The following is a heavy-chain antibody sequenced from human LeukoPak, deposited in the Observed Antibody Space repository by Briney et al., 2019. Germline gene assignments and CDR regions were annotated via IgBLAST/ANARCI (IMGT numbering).Heavy chain of an antibody. V-gene: IGHV3-7*01. CDR3: ARVGSGRYVGTGAQS. J-gene: IGHJ5*02. Sequence: GGSLRLSCAASGFTFSSYWMSWVRQAPGKGLEWVANIKEDGSEIHYVDSVKGRFTISRDNAKNSVYLQMNSLRAEDTSVYYCARVGSGRYVGTGAQSWGQGTLVTVSS. D-gene: IGHD6-19*01. CDR2: IKEDGSEI. CDR1: GFTFSSYW.